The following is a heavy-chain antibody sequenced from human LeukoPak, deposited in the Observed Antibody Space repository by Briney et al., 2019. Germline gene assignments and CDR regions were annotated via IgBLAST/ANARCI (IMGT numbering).Heavy chain of an antibody. CDR2: IYYSGNS. D-gene: IGHD3-10*01. Sequence: PSETLSLTCSVSGGSISSHYWSWIRQPPGKGLEWIGYIYYSGNSNYNPSLKSRVTISVDTSKNQFSLKLNSVTAADTAIYYFARTGGSGSYYSRVRHYYYYMDVWGKGTTVTVSS. CDR1: GGSISSHY. V-gene: IGHV4-59*11. CDR3: ARTGGSGSYYSRVRHYYYYMDV. J-gene: IGHJ6*03.